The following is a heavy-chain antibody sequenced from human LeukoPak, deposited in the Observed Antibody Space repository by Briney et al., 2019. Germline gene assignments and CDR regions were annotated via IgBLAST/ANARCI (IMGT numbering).Heavy chain of an antibody. CDR3: ASHFRSNHYYFYYMDV. J-gene: IGHJ6*03. CDR1: GGTFDRHA. CDR2: IAPIFGTP. Sequence: GASVKVSCKASGGTFDRHAISWVRQAPGQGLEWMGGIAPIFGTPNYAQNFQGRVTITTDESTSTAYMELSSLRSDDTAVYYCASHFRSNHYYFYYMDVWGTGTTVTVSS. V-gene: IGHV1-69*05. D-gene: IGHD3-16*02.